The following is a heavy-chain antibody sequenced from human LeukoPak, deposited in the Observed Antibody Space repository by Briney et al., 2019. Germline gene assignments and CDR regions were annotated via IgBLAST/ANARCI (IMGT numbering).Heavy chain of an antibody. V-gene: IGHV4-4*07. D-gene: IGHD6-19*01. CDR2: IFTSGIT. CDR3: ARAVSLGSGWYFEKYYYYGMDV. Sequence: SETLSLTCTVSGGSISIYYWNWIRQPAGKGLEWIGRIFTSGITNYDPSLKSRVTMSVDTSKNQFSLKLSSVTAADTAVYYCARAVSLGSGWYFEKYYYYGMDVWGQGTTVTVTS. J-gene: IGHJ6*02. CDR1: GGSISIYY.